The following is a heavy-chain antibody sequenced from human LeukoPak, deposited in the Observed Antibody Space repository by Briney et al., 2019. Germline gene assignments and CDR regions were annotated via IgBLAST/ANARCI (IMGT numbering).Heavy chain of an antibody. CDR3: AREIGYCGGDCYFPSDYYCMDV. D-gene: IGHD2-21*02. Sequence: ASVKVSCKASGYTFTSYYMHWVRQAPGQGLEWMGIINPSGGSTSYAQKFQGRVTMTRDTSTSTVYMELSSLRSEDTAVYYCAREIGYCGGDCYFPSDYYCMDVWGKGTTVTISS. V-gene: IGHV1-46*01. CDR2: INPSGGST. J-gene: IGHJ6*03. CDR1: GYTFTSYY.